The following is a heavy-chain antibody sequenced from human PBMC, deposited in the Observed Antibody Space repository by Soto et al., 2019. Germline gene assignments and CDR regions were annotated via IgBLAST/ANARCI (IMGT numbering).Heavy chain of an antibody. D-gene: IGHD2-2*01. CDR2: ISAYNGNT. V-gene: IGHV1-18*01. CDR3: ARGLEGYCSSTSCQRAEYFQH. CDR1: GYTFTSYG. Sequence: ASVKVSCKASGYTFTSYGISWVRQAPGQGLEWMGWISAYNGNTNYAQKLQGRVTMTTDTSTSTAYMELRSLRSDDTAVYYCARGLEGYCSSTSCQRAEYFQHWGQGTLVTVSS. J-gene: IGHJ1*01.